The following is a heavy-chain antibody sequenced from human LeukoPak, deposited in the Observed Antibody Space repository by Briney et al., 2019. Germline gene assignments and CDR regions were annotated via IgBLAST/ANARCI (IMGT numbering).Heavy chain of an antibody. CDR1: GYTFTGYY. J-gene: IGHJ4*02. CDR2: INPSGGST. Sequence: ASVKVSCKASGYTFTGYYMHWVRQAPGQGLGWMGIINPSGGSTSYAQKFQGRVTMTRDMSTSTVYMELSSLRSEDTAVYYCARGPVRGVSTYYFDYWGQGTLVTVSA. D-gene: IGHD3-10*01. V-gene: IGHV1-46*01. CDR3: ARGPVRGVSTYYFDY.